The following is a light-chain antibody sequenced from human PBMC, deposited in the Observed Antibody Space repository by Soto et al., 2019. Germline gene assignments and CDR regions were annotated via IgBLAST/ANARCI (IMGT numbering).Light chain of an antibody. V-gene: IGLV2-8*01. CDR3: QSYAGSNTYV. Sequence: QSALPQPPSASGSPGQSVTISCTGTKNDIAVYDFVSWYQHHPGKAPRLIIYEVVQRPSGVPDRFSGSKSGNTASLTVSGLQAADEADYFCQSYAGSNTYVFGSGTKLTVL. CDR2: EVV. CDR1: KNDIAVYDF. J-gene: IGLJ1*01.